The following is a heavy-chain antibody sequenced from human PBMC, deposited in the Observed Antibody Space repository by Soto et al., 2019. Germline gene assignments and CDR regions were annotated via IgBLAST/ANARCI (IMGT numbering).Heavy chain of an antibody. CDR1: GFTFSSYW. J-gene: IGHJ4*02. Sequence: GGSLRLSCAASGFTFSSYWMHWVRQAPGKGLVWVSRINSDGSSTSYADSVKGRFTISRDNAKNTLYLQMNSLRAEDTAVYYCASPISGGYELDYWGQGTLVTVSS. D-gene: IGHD5-12*01. V-gene: IGHV3-74*01. CDR2: INSDGSST. CDR3: ASPISGGYELDY.